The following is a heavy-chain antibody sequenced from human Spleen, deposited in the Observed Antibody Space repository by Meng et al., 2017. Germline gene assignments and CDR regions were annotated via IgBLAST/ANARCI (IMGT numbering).Heavy chain of an antibody. D-gene: IGHD5-18*01. V-gene: IGHV3-7*01. J-gene: IGHJ4*02. CDR2: INQDGSEK. Sequence: GESLKISCAASRFTFSSFRMSWVRQAPGKGLEWVANINQDGSEKYYVDSVKGRFTISRDNVKKSLYLQMNSLRVEDTAVYYCARDREIQLWLHSDYWGQGTLVTVSS. CDR3: ARDREIQLWLHSDY. CDR1: RFTFSSFR.